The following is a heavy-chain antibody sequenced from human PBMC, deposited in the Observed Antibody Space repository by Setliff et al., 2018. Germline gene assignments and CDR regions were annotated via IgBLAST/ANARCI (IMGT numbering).Heavy chain of an antibody. CDR1: GYTFSDYG. CDR2: INNYNFNT. CDR3: ARAGMASLNRKGVFEY. V-gene: IGHV1-18*01. D-gene: IGHD3-10*01. Sequence: ASVKVSCKASGYTFSDYGITWVRQAPGQGLEWMGWINNYNFNTNYAQKLQGRVTMTTDTSTSTVFMELSSLRSEDTAVYYCARAGMASLNRKGVFEYWGQGTLVTVSS. J-gene: IGHJ4*02.